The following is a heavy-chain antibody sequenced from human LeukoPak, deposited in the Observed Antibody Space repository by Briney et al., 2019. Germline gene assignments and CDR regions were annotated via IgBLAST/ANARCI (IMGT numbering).Heavy chain of an antibody. Sequence: GASVKVSCKPSGYTFTSFGISWVRQAPGQGLEWMGWIGAYNGDTNYAQKFQGRVTMTTDTFTSTAYMDLRSLRSDDTAVYYCTRDHCRGDNCPSFDYWGQGTLVTVSS. J-gene: IGHJ4*02. D-gene: IGHD2-15*01. V-gene: IGHV1-18*04. CDR3: TRDHCRGDNCPSFDY. CDR2: IGAYNGDT. CDR1: GYTFTSFG.